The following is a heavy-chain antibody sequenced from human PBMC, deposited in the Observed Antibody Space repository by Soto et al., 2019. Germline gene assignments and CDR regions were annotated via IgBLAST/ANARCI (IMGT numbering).Heavy chain of an antibody. D-gene: IGHD1-26*01. CDR3: AHPQWVPPAGGGYYFDY. CDR1: GFSLSTSGVG. J-gene: IGHJ4*02. CDR2: IYWDDDK. Sequence: SGPTLVKPTQTLTLTCTFSGFSLSTSGVGVGWIRQPPGKALEWLALIYWDDDKRYSPSLKGRLTITKDTSKNQVVLTMTNMDPVDTATYYCAHPQWVPPAGGGYYFDYWGQGTLVTVSS. V-gene: IGHV2-5*02.